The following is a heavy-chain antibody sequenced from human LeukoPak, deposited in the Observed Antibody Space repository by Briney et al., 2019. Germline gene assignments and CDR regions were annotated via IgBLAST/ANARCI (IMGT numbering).Heavy chain of an antibody. J-gene: IGHJ4*02. CDR3: ARDLRSSSSGDLDY. D-gene: IGHD6-6*01. CDR1: GYTFTSYG. Sequence: GASVKVSCKASGYTFTSYGISWVRQAPGQGLEWMGWISAYNGNTNYAQKLQGRVTMTTDTSTSTAYMELRSLRSDDTAVYYCARDLRSSSSGDLDYWGQGTLVTVSS. V-gene: IGHV1-18*01. CDR2: ISAYNGNT.